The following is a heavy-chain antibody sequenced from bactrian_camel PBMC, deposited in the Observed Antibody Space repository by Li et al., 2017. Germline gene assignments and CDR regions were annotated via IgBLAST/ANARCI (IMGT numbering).Heavy chain of an antibody. CDR2: LDWRGIT. D-gene: IGHD3*01. CDR1: GRNYVKWC. Sequence: HVQLVESGGGSVQAGGSLRLSCEVSGRNYVKWCMGWFRQVPGKEREGLATLDWRGITAYADSVKGRFTISQDDAKNTQYLQMNNLKPEDTASYYCAASARIGVRGLLACQIGSPDEFAYWGQGTQVTVS. CDR3: AASARIGVRGLLACQIGSPDEFAY. V-gene: IGHV3S55*01. J-gene: IGHJ4*01.